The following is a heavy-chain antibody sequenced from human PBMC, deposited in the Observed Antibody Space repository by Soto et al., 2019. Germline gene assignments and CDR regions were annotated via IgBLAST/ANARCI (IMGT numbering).Heavy chain of an antibody. CDR3: ARHTSYDFWTGYVGFDP. V-gene: IGHV4-61*03. CDR1: VGSVSSGSHY. Sequence: SETLSVTCTVSVGSVSSGSHYWSWIRQPPGKGLEWIGNIYYSGSTKYNPSLKSRVTISVDRSRNHFSLNLRSVTTADTALYYCARHTSYDFWTGYVGFDPWGQGTMVTVSS. CDR2: IYYSGST. D-gene: IGHD3-3*01. J-gene: IGHJ5*02.